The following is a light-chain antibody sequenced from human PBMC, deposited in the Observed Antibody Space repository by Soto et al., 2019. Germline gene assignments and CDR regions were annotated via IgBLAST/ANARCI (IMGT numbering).Light chain of an antibody. J-gene: IGLJ2*01. CDR1: SSDVGGYNY. CDR3: SSYAGSNNLV. V-gene: IGLV2-8*01. CDR2: EVS. Sequence: LTQPPSASGSPGQSVTISCTGSSSDVGGYNYVSWYQHHPGKAPKLMIYEVSERPSGVPDRFSGSKSGNTASLTVSGLQADDEADYYCSSYAGSNNLVFGGGTQLTVL.